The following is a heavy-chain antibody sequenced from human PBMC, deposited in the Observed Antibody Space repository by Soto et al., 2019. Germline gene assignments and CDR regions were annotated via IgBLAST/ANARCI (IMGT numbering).Heavy chain of an antibody. Sequence: SETLSLTCTVSGTSMTNYHWNWVRQSAGGGLEWIGRVPGTGSPDYNPSLKSRVTVSLDWSETQFSLKLMSVTAADTAVYYCARAYWHHVWGSIPAAFDPWGQGTLVTVSS. CDR3: ARAYWHHVWGSIPAAFDP. D-gene: IGHD3-16*01. J-gene: IGHJ5*02. V-gene: IGHV4-4*07. CDR2: VPGTGSP. CDR1: GTSMTNYH.